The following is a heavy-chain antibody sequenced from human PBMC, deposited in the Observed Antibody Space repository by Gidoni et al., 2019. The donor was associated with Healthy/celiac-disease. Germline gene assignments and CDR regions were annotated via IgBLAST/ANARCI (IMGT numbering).Heavy chain of an antibody. CDR1: GFPFRCYW. D-gene: IGHD6-13*01. J-gene: IGHJ4*02. V-gene: IGHV3-74*01. CDR3: ARSGRSSWYGY. Sequence: EVQLVESGGGLAQLGGSLRLLCAASGFPFRCYWMHWVRQAQGKGLGWVSRMKSDGSSTSYADSVQGRFTITRDNAKNTLYLQMNSLRAEDTAVYYCARSGRSSWYGYWGQGTLVTVSS. CDR2: MKSDGSST.